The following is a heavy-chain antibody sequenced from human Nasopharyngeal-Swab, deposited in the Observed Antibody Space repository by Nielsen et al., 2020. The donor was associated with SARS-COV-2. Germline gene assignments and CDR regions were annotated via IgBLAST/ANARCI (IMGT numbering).Heavy chain of an antibody. V-gene: IGHV4-30-2*01. CDR3: ARGVDTAMVKDYYGMDV. CDR2: IYHSGST. J-gene: IGHJ6*02. Sequence: WSRQLPGKGLEWIGYIYHSGSTYYNPSLKSRVTISVDRSKNQFSLKLSSVTAADTAVYYCARGVDTAMVKDYYGMDVWGQGTTVTVSS. D-gene: IGHD5-18*01.